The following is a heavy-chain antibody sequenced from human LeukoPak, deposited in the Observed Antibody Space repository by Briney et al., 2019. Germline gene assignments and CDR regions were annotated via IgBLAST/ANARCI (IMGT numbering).Heavy chain of an antibody. CDR2: IGGSGDKT. Sequence: GGSLRLSCAASGFTFNRNAISWVRQAPGKGLEWVSTIGGSGDKTFYADSVKGRFTISRDNSKNTLYLQMNSLRAEDTAVYYCARDQYCSGGSCYGMDVWGQGTTVTVSS. V-gene: IGHV3-23*01. D-gene: IGHD2-15*01. J-gene: IGHJ6*02. CDR3: ARDQYCSGGSCYGMDV. CDR1: GFTFNRNA.